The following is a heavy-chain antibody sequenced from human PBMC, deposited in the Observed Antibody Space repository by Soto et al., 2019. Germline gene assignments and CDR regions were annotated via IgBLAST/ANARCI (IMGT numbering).Heavy chain of an antibody. CDR2: IWAHGTDQ. D-gene: IGHD1-1*01. CDR3: GKDIRSGSIDY. V-gene: IGHV3-33*06. CDR1: GYSITNNG. J-gene: IGHJ4*02. Sequence: GGSLRLSCAASGYSITNNGMHWVRQAPGKGLEWVALIWAHGTDQYYADSVKGRFTVSRDTSTNTVYLQMNSLRAEDTARYYCGKDIRSGSIDYRGQGTLVTVSS.